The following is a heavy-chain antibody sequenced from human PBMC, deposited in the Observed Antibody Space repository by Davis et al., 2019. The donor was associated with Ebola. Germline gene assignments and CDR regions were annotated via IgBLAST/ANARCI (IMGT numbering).Heavy chain of an antibody. CDR1: GFTFSSYA. CDR2: ISGSGGST. Sequence: GGSLRLSCAAPGFTFSSYAMSWVRQAPGKGLEWVSAISGSGGSTYYADSVKGRFTISRDNSKNTLYLQMNSLRAEDTAVYYCAKENYYGSGSYYTDWGQGTTVTVSS. D-gene: IGHD3-10*01. CDR3: AKENYYGSGSYYTD. V-gene: IGHV3-23*01. J-gene: IGHJ6*02.